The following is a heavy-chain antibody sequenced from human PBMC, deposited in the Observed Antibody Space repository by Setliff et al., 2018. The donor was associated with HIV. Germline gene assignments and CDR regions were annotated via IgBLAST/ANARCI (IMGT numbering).Heavy chain of an antibody. CDR3: ARVEAKVRGATYAMDV. CDR1: GGSFSGYY. D-gene: IGHD3-10*01. V-gene: IGHV4-34*12. CDR2: IIPSGST. Sequence: SETLSLTCAVYGGSFSGYYWSWIRQPPGKGLKWIGEIIPSGSTNYNPSLRSRVTISVDTSKNQFSLKLSSVTAADTAVYYCARVEAKVRGATYAMDVWGQGTTVTVSS. J-gene: IGHJ6*02.